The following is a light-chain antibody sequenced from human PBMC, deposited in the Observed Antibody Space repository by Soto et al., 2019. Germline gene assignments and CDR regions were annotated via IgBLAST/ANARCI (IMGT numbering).Light chain of an antibody. CDR1: NIGSKS. V-gene: IGLV3-21*04. J-gene: IGLJ2*01. CDR3: QVWDSSSDHVV. CDR2: YDS. Sequence: SYELTQPPSVSVAPGKTARITCGGNNIGSKSVHWYQQKPGQAPVLVIYYDSDRPSGKPERFSGSNSGTTATLTISGVEVGDEADYYCQVWDSSSDHVVFGGGTKLTVL.